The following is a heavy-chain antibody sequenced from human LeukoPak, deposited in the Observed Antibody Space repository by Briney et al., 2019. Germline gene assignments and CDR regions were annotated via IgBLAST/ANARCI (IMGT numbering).Heavy chain of an antibody. V-gene: IGHV3-30*18. CDR2: ISYDGSNK. CDR3: AKGLGPIVVVTAIDAFDI. D-gene: IGHD2-21*02. CDR1: GFTFSSYG. Sequence: GGSLRLSCAASGFTFSSYGMHWVRQAPGKGLEWVAVISYDGSNKYYADSVKGRFTISRDNSKNTLYLQMNSLRAEDTAVYYCAKGLGPIVVVTAIDAFDIWGQGTMVTVSS. J-gene: IGHJ3*02.